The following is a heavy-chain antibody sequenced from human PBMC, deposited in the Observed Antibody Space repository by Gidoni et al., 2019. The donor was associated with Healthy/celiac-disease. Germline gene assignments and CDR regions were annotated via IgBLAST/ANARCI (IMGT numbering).Heavy chain of an antibody. J-gene: IGHJ5*02. D-gene: IGHD3-3*01. CDR3: ARRPSLSIFGVGLRWFDP. Sequence: QVQLQQWGAGLLKPSETLSLTCAVYGGSFSGYYWSWIRQPPGKGLEWIGEINHSGSTNYNPSLKSRVTISVDTSKNQFSLKLSSVTAADTAVYYCARRPSLSIFGVGLRWFDPWGQGTLVTVSS. V-gene: IGHV4-34*01. CDR2: INHSGST. CDR1: GGSFSGYY.